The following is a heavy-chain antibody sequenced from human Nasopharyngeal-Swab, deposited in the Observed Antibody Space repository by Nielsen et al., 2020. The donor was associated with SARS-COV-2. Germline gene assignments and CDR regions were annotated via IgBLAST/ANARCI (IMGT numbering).Heavy chain of an antibody. V-gene: IGHV3-7*01. Sequence: GGSLRLSCAASGFTFSSCWMSWVRQAPGKGLEWVANIKQDGSEKYYVDSVKGRFTISRDNAKNSLYLQMNSLRAEDTAVYYCARITLLWFGEWAHWGQGTLVTVSS. CDR3: ARITLLWFGEWAH. D-gene: IGHD3-10*01. J-gene: IGHJ4*02. CDR1: GFTFSSCW. CDR2: IKQDGSEK.